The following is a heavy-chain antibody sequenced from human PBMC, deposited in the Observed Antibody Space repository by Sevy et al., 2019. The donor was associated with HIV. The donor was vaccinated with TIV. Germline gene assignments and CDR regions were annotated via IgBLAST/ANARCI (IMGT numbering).Heavy chain of an antibody. V-gene: IGHV1-18*01. CDR1: GYIFGIYD. CDR2: ITPDSGDT. D-gene: IGHD1-26*01. CDR3: ARGRAPDNGRYYFDS. Sequence: ASVKVSCKASGYIFGIYDISWVRQAPGQGLEWMGWITPDSGDTNYVQKLQGRVTMTTDTSTRTSYMELSSLTSDDAGVYYCARGRAPDNGRYYFDSWAQGTLVTVSS. J-gene: IGHJ4*02.